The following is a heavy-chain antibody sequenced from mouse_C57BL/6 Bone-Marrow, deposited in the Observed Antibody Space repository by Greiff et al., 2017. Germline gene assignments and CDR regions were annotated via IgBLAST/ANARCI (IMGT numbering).Heavy chain of an antibody. D-gene: IGHD1-1*01. V-gene: IGHV1-54*01. CDR3: ARGGVKLLRSFAY. Sequence: VQLQQSGAELVRPGTSVKVSCKASGYAFTNYLIEWVKQRPGQGLEWIGVINPGSGGTNYNEKFKGKATLTADKSSSTAYMQLSSLTSEDSAVYFCARGGVKLLRSFAYWGQGTLVTVSA. CDR1: GYAFTNYL. CDR2: INPGSGGT. J-gene: IGHJ3*01.